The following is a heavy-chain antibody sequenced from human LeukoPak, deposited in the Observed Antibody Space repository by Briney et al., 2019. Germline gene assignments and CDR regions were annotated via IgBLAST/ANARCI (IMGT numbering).Heavy chain of an antibody. J-gene: IGHJ6*03. CDR1: GFIFSSNA. V-gene: IGHV3-30*19. CDR2: ISYDGSNK. CDR3: ARGRKPSGYYYYMDS. Sequence: GGSLRLSCAASGFIFSSNAMHWVRQAPGKGLEWVAAISYDGSNKHYADSVKGRFTISRDNSKNTLYLHMNSLSVDDTTVHYCARGRKPSGYYYYMDSWGKGTTVTV.